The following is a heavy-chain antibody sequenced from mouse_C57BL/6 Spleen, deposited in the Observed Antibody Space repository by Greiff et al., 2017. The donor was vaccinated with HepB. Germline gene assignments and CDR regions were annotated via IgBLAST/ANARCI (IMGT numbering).Heavy chain of an antibody. D-gene: IGHD4-1*01. Sequence: VQLQQSGAELVRPGASVKLSCKASGYTFTDYYINWVKQRPGQGLEWIARIYPGSGNTYYNEKFKGKATLTAEKSSSTAYMQLSSLTSEDSAVYFCARTGKYCDYWGQGTTLTVSS. V-gene: IGHV1-76*01. CDR3: ARTGKYCDY. CDR2: IYPGSGNT. CDR1: GYTFTDYY. J-gene: IGHJ2*01.